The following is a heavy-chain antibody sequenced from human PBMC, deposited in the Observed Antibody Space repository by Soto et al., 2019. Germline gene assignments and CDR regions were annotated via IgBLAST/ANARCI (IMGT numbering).Heavy chain of an antibody. CDR1: GFTFSSYG. D-gene: IGHD3-22*01. CDR2: ISYDGSNK. V-gene: IGHV3-30*18. Sequence: QVQLVESGGGVVKPGRSLRLSCAASGFTFSSYGMHWVSQAPGKGLEWVAVISYDGSNKYYADSVKGRVTISRDNSKNTLYLQMNSLRAEDTAVYYCAKGGYDRSGYLTHWEADYFDYWGQGTLVTVSS. J-gene: IGHJ4*02. CDR3: AKGGYDRSGYLTHWEADYFDY.